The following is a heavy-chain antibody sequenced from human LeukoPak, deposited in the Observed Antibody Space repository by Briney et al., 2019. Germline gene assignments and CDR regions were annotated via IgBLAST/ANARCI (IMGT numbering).Heavy chain of an antibody. J-gene: IGHJ4*02. CDR3: QSRFLEWLLDY. D-gene: IGHD3-3*01. V-gene: IGHV4-39*01. CDR2: IYDSGCT. Sequence: SETLSLTCTVSGGSISSNNYFWGWIRQPPGKGLEWIGSIYDSGCTYYNPSLKSRVTISVDTSKNQFSLKLNSVTAADTAMYYCQSRFLEWLLDYWGQGTLVTVSS. CDR1: GGSISSNNYF.